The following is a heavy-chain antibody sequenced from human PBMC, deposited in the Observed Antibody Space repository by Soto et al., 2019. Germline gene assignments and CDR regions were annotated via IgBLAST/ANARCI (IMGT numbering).Heavy chain of an antibody. Sequence: PGGPLRLSCAASGFTFSSYAMTWVRRAPGKGLEWVSSISGSGGYTYYADSVKGRFTTSRDNSKNTLYLQMNSLRAEDTAVYYCAKSPGGTGYWGQGTLVTVSS. J-gene: IGHJ4*02. D-gene: IGHD3-16*01. CDR2: ISGSGGYT. CDR1: GFTFSSYA. V-gene: IGHV3-23*01. CDR3: AKSPGGTGY.